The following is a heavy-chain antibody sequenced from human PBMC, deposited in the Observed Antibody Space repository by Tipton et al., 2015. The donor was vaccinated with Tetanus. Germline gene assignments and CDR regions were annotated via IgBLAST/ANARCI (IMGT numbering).Heavy chain of an antibody. CDR1: GGSFSGYY. J-gene: IGHJ4*02. Sequence: TLSLTCAVYGGSFSGYYWSWIRQPPGKGLEWIGEINHSGSTNYNPSLKSRVTISVDTSKNHFSLKLSSVTAADTAVYYCASSLWFGELSYYFDYWGQGTLVTVSS. CDR3: ASSLWFGELSYYFDY. D-gene: IGHD3-10*01. CDR2: INHSGST. V-gene: IGHV4-34*01.